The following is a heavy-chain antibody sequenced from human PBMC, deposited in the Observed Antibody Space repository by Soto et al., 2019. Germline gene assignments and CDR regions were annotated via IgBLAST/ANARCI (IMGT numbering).Heavy chain of an antibody. J-gene: IGHJ4*02. CDR2: INAYVGET. Sequence: QVQLVQSGAEVKKPGASVKVSCKASGYTFTHYGITWVRQAPGQGLEWTGWINAYVGETKGAQKYQGRITVTMDTSTNTAYLELRSLRSDDTAVYYCARGDGDTLDCWGQGTLVRVSA. CDR3: ARGDGDTLDC. V-gene: IGHV1-18*01. CDR1: GYTFTHYG.